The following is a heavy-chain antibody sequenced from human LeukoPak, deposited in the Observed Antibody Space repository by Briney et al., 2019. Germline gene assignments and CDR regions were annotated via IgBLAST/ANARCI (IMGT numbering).Heavy chain of an antibody. J-gene: IGHJ4*02. CDR1: GYTFTSYG. CDR3: ARAPRQYYYDSSGYHY. D-gene: IGHD3-22*01. Sequence: ASVKVSCKASGYTFTSYGISWVRQAPGQGLEPMGWISAYNGNTNYAQKLQGRVTMTTDTPTSTAYMELRSLRSDDTAVYYCARAPRQYYYDSSGYHYWGQGTLVTVSS. V-gene: IGHV1-18*01. CDR2: ISAYNGNT.